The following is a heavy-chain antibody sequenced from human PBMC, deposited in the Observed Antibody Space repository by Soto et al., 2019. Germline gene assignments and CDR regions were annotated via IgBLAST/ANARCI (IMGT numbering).Heavy chain of an antibody. V-gene: IGHV4-4*02. Sequence: PSETLSLTCAVSGGSISSSNWWSWVRQPPGKGLEWIGEIYHSGSTNYNPSLKSRVTISVDKSKNQFSLKPSSVTAADTAVYYCARYLTRVTYTCFDPWGQGTLVTVSS. CDR1: GGSISSSNW. CDR3: ARYLTRVTYTCFDP. CDR2: IYHSGST. J-gene: IGHJ5*02. D-gene: IGHD4-17*01.